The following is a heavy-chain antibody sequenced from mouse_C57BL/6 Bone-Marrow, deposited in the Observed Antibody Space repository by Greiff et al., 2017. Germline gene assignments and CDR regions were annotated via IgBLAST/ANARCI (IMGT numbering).Heavy chain of an antibody. CDR3: TDYYGSSYVHFDY. D-gene: IGHD1-1*01. Sequence: EVKLQESGGGLVQPGGSMKLSCVASGFTFSNYWMNWVRQSPEKGLEWVAQIRLKSDNYATHYAESVKGRFTISRDDSKSSVYLQMNNLRAEDTGIYYCTDYYGSSYVHFDYWGQGTTLTVSS. CDR2: IRLKSDNYAT. CDR1: GFTFSNYW. J-gene: IGHJ2*01. V-gene: IGHV6-3*01.